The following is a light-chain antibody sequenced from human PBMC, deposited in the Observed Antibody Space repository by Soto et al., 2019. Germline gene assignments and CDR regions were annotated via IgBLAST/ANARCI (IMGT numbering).Light chain of an antibody. CDR3: QQYNNWPPYT. J-gene: IGKJ3*01. Sequence: LLTQSPATLSVSPGERATLSCRASQTVSSNLAWYQQKPGQAPRLLIYDASTRATGIPARFSGSGSGTEFTLTISSLQSEDSAVYLCQQYNNWPPYTIGPGTKVDIK. CDR1: QTVSSN. CDR2: DAS. V-gene: IGKV3-15*01.